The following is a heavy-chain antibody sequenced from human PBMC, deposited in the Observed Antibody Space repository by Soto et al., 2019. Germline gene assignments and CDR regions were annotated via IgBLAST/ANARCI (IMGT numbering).Heavy chain of an antibody. CDR3: ATSNTTCPGCYS. J-gene: IGHJ5*02. CDR2: IPHSGLR. D-gene: IGHD2-2*01. CDR1: GVSISSGY. V-gene: IGHV4-59*01. Sequence: QVQLQESGPGLVKPSETLSLTCIVSGVSISSGYCTWIRQSPGKGLEWIGYIPHSGLRQYRASLQSRLTMSVETSKNQFSLNLTSVTAADTAIYYCATSNTTCPGCYSWGQGTLVTVSS.